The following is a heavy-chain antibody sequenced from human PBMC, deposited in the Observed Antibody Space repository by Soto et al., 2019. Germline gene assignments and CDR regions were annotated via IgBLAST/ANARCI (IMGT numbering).Heavy chain of an antibody. CDR1: GYIFINYW. V-gene: IGHV5-51*01. J-gene: IGHJ4*02. Sequence: GESLKISCKGSGYIFINYWIGWVRQMPGKGLEWMGIIYPGDSDTRYSPSFQGQVTISADKSISTAYLQWSSPKASDTAMYYCARRDAMGTIDYWGQGTLVTGLL. D-gene: IGHD2-2*01. CDR2: IYPGDSDT. CDR3: ARRDAMGTIDY.